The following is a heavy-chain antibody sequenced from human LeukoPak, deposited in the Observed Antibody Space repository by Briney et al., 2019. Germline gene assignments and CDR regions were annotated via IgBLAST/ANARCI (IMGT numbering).Heavy chain of an antibody. Sequence: GGSLRLSCAASGFTFSSYSMNWVRQAPGKGLEWVSSISSSSSYIYYADSVKGRFTISRDNAKNSLYLQMNSLRAEDTAVYYCARVRVPAAIDGFDYWGQGPRSPSPQ. CDR1: GFTFSSYS. J-gene: IGHJ4*02. CDR2: ISSSSSYI. CDR3: ARVRVPAAIDGFDY. D-gene: IGHD2-2*01. V-gene: IGHV3-21*01.